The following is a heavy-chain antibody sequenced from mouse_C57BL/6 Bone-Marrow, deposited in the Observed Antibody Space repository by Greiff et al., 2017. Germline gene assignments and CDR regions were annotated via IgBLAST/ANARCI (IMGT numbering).Heavy chain of an antibody. Sequence: EVHLVESGPVLVKPGASVKMSCKASGYTFTDYYMNWVKQSHGKSLEWIGVINPYNGGTSYNQKFKGKATLTVDKSSSTAYMELNSLTSEDSAVYYCARRRWLWFAYWGQGTLVTVSA. CDR3: ARRRWLWFAY. CDR1: GYTFTDYY. V-gene: IGHV1-19*01. D-gene: IGHD2-3*01. J-gene: IGHJ3*01. CDR2: INPYNGGT.